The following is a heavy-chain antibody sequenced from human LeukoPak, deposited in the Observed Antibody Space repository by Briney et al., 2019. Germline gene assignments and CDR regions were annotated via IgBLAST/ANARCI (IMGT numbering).Heavy chain of an antibody. CDR3: AKDMGMVRGVIIDY. CDR2: INSDGSST. J-gene: IGHJ4*02. V-gene: IGHV3-74*01. CDR1: GFTFSSYW. Sequence: PGGSLRLSCAASGFTFSSYWMHWVRQAPGKGLVWVSRINSDGSSTSYADSVKGRFTISRDNAKNTLYLQMNSLRAEDTAVYYCAKDMGMVRGVIIDYWGQGTLVTVSS. D-gene: IGHD3-10*01.